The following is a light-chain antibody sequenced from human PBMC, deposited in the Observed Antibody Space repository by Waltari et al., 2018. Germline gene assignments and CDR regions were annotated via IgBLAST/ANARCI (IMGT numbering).Light chain of an antibody. CDR2: DVN. Sequence: QSALTQPRSVSGSSGPSVTVSGTPSPGDFGGLNVFPWSQQRPGKAPKLIRYDVNKRPSGVPDRYSGSNSGTTASLTISGLQADDEAVYYCGSYAGRFTWVFGGGARLTVL. V-gene: IGLV2-11*01. J-gene: IGLJ3*02. CDR1: PGDFGGLNV. CDR3: GSYAGRFTWV.